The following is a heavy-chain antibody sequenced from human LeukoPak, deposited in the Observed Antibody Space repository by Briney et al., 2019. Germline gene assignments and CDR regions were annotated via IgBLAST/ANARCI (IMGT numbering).Heavy chain of an antibody. CDR3: AREGRRGSYCYFDY. J-gene: IGHJ4*02. CDR2: INPNSGGT. CDR1: GYTVTAYY. V-gene: IGHV1-2*02. D-gene: IGHD1-26*01. Sequence: ASVKVSCKASGYTVTAYYMHWVRQPPGQGLEWMGRINPNSGGTNYAQKFQGRVTMTRDTSISTAYMELSRLTSDDTAVYYCAREGRRGSYCYFDYWGQGTLVSVSS.